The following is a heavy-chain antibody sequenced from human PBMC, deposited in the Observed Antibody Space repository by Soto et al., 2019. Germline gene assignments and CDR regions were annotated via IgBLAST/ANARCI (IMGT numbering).Heavy chain of an antibody. D-gene: IGHD3-9*01. CDR2: IKQDGSEK. Sequence: LRLSCAASGFTFSTYWMSWVRQAPGKGLEWVANIKQDGSEKYYVDSVKGRFTISRDNAKNSLYLQMNSLRAEDTAVYYCARLRYFDWLSMSYGMDVWGQGTTVTVS. V-gene: IGHV3-7*03. J-gene: IGHJ6*02. CDR3: ARLRYFDWLSMSYGMDV. CDR1: GFTFSTYW.